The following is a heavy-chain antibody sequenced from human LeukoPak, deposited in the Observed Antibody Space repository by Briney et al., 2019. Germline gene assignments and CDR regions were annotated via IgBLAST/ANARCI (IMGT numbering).Heavy chain of an antibody. CDR3: ARAGAAATFDY. CDR1: GGPISSSNW. V-gene: IGHV4/OR15-8*01. D-gene: IGHD6-13*01. Sequence: PSETLSLTCVVSGGPISSSNWWSWIRQPPGKGLEWIGEINHSRSTNYNPSLKSRVTISVDTSKNQFSLKLSSVTAADTAVYYCARAGAAATFDYWGQGTLVTVSS. J-gene: IGHJ4*02. CDR2: INHSRST.